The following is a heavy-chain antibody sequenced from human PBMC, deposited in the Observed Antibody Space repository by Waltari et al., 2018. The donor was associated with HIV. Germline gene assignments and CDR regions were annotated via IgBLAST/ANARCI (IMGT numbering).Heavy chain of an antibody. CDR2: RNPVGSTK. V-gene: IGHV3-7*02. Sequence: VPLVGPGGALVQPGGSLGLSLPPLGFTFGGFWMSWVRQAPGKGLELLANRNPVGSTKYHVDSVRGRFTISRDNAKNSLYLQMSSLRAEDTAVYYCASGLGDWGYWGRGTLVTVSS. D-gene: IGHD2-21*02. J-gene: IGHJ4*02. CDR1: GFTFGGFW. CDR3: ASGLGDWGY.